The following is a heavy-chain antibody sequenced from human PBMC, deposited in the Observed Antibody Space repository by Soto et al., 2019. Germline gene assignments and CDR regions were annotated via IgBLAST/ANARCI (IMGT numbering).Heavy chain of an antibody. J-gene: IGHJ6*04. D-gene: IGHD4-17*01. CDR1: GFTFDDYA. V-gene: IGHV3-9*01. CDR2: ISWNSGSI. CDR3: AKDMGPRPVNLGVDV. Sequence: EVQLVESGGGLVQPGRSLRLSCAASGFTFDDYAMHWVRQAPGKGLERVSGISWNSGSIGYADSVKGRFTISRDNAKNSLYLQMNSLRAEDTALYYCAKDMGPRPVNLGVDVWGKGTTVTVSS.